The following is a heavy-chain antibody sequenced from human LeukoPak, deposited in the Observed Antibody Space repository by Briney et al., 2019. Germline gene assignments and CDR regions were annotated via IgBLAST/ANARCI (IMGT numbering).Heavy chain of an antibody. J-gene: IGHJ4*02. CDR3: AGQGSRDGYNYPLFR. CDR1: GGTFSSYA. D-gene: IGHD5-24*01. CDR2: IIPIFGTA. V-gene: IGHV1-69*05. Sequence: ASVKVSCKASGGTFSSYAISWVRQAPGQGLEWMGGIIPIFGTANYAQKFQGRVTITTDESTSTAYMELSSLRSEDTAVYYCAGQGSRDGYNYPLFRWGQGTLVTVSS.